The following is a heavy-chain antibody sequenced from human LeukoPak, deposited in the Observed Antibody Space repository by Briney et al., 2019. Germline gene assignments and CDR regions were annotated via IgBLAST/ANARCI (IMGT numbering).Heavy chain of an antibody. CDR3: ARDRYYGSGSYYNFYYFDY. CDR1: GFTFSSYG. V-gene: IGHV3-33*01. J-gene: IGHJ4*02. D-gene: IGHD3-10*01. Sequence: GRSLRLSCAASGFTFSSYGMHWVRQAPGKGLEWVAVICYDGSNKYYADSVKGRFTISRDNSKNTLYLKMNSLRAEDTAVYYCARDRYYGSGSYYNFYYFDYWGQGTLVTVSS. CDR2: ICYDGSNK.